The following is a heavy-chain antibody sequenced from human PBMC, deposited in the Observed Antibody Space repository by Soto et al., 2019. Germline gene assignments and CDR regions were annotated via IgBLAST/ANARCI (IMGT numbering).Heavy chain of an antibody. Sequence: QVQLVESGGGLVKPGGSLRLSCAASGFTLSDYYMTWIRQAPGKGLEWVSHISSSGSTTYYADSVKGRFTISRDNAENSLYLQMNSLRAEDTAVYYCARRGSSGWYESYFDYWGQGNLVTVSS. V-gene: IGHV3-11*01. CDR2: ISSSGSTT. CDR3: ARRGSSGWYESYFDY. CDR1: GFTLSDYY. J-gene: IGHJ4*02. D-gene: IGHD6-19*01.